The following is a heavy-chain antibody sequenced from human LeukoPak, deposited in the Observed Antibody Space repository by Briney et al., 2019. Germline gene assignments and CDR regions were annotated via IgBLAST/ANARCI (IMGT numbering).Heavy chain of an antibody. Sequence: GGSLTLSCTASGFTFGDYAMSWVRQAPGKGLAGVGFIRSKAYGGTTEYAASVKGRFTISRDDSKSIAYLQVNSLKTEDTAVYYCTRAVVSGWYDYWGQGTLVTVSS. V-gene: IGHV3-49*04. D-gene: IGHD6-19*01. J-gene: IGHJ4*02. CDR3: TRAVVSGWYDY. CDR1: GFTFGDYA. CDR2: IRSKAYGGTT.